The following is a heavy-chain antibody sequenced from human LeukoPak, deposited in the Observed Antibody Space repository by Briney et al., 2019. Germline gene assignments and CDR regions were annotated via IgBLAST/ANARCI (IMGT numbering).Heavy chain of an antibody. CDR1: GYTFTSYG. D-gene: IGHD1-26*01. Sequence: ASVKVSCKASGYTFTSYGISWVRQAPGQGLEWMGWISAYNGNTNYAQKLQGRVTMTTDTSTSTAYMELRSLRSDDTAVYYCARDWGELVGATYMFNYWGQGTQVTVSP. CDR3: ARDWGELVGATYMFNY. V-gene: IGHV1-18*01. J-gene: IGHJ4*02. CDR2: ISAYNGNT.